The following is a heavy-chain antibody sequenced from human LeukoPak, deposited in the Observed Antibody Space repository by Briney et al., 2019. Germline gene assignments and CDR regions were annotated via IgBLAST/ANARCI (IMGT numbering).Heavy chain of an antibody. Sequence: ASVKVSCKASGYTFTGYYMHWVRQAPGQGLEWMGWINPNSGGTNYAQKFQGRVTMTRDTSISTAYMELSRLRSDDTAVYYCARMSITMVRGVRSWFDPWGQGTLVTVSS. J-gene: IGHJ5*02. CDR3: ARMSITMVRGVRSWFDP. CDR2: INPNSGGT. D-gene: IGHD3-10*01. CDR1: GYTFTGYY. V-gene: IGHV1-2*02.